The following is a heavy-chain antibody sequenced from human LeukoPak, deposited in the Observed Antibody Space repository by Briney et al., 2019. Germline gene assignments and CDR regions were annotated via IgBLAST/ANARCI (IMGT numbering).Heavy chain of an antibody. CDR1: GYTFTSYY. CDR3: ARGRVVVVTAMYFDY. Sequence: ASVKVSCKASGYTFTSYYMHWVRQAPGQELEWMGIINPSGGSTSYAQKFQGRVTMTRDTSTSTVYMELSSLRSEDTAVYYCARGRVVVVTAMYFDYWGQGTLVTVSS. CDR2: INPSGGST. J-gene: IGHJ4*02. V-gene: IGHV1-46*01. D-gene: IGHD2-21*02.